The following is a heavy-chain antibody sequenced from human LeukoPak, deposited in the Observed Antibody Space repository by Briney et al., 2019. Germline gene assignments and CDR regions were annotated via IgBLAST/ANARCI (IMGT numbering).Heavy chain of an antibody. CDR1: GYTFTSYG. Sequence: ASVTVSCKASGYTFTSYGISWVRQAPGQGLEWMGWISAYNGNTNYAQKFQGRVTMTRNTSISTAYMELSSLRSEDTAVYYCARGGWLQNFDYWGQGTLVTVSS. CDR2: ISAYNGNT. J-gene: IGHJ4*02. CDR3: ARGGWLQNFDY. D-gene: IGHD5-24*01. V-gene: IGHV1-18*01.